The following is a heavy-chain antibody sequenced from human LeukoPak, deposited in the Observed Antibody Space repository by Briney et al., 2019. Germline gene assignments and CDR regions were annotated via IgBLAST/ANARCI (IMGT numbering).Heavy chain of an antibody. CDR3: AKDGVATITYDY. CDR2: ISSSGGAT. CDR1: GFTFSSYA. D-gene: IGHD5-12*01. V-gene: IGHV3-23*01. J-gene: IGHJ4*02. Sequence: GGSLRLSCAASGFTFSSYAMSWVRQAPGKGLEWVSFISSSGGATYYADSVKGRFTISRDNPKNTLYLQMNSLRAEDTAVYYCAKDGVATITYDYWGQGTLVTVSS.